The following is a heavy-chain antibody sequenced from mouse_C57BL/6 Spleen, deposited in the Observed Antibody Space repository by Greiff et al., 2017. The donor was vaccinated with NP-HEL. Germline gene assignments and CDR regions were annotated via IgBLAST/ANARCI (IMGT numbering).Heavy chain of an antibody. CDR1: GYTFTSYW. CDR2: IDPSDSST. Sequence: VKLQQPGAELVKPGASVKLSCKASGYTFTSYWMQWVKQRPGQGLEWIGEIDPSDSSTNYNQKFKGKATLTVDTSSSTANMQRSSLTSKDSAVYYCARWRLDTSGYPNNWGQGTTLTVS. CDR3: ARWRLDTSGYPNN. J-gene: IGHJ2*01. D-gene: IGHD3-2*02. V-gene: IGHV1-50*01.